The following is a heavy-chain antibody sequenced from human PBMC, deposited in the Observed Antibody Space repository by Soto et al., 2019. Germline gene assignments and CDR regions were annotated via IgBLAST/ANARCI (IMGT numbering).Heavy chain of an antibody. CDR1: GFTFNNYA. Sequence: TGGSLRLSCAASGFTFNNYAMSWVRQAPGRGLEWVATISGSDGRTYYADSVKGRFTISRDNSKNMLYLQMIGLRAEDTAVYYSVKGLDPPVTTASFDYWGQGTLVTVSS. CDR3: VKGLDPPVTTASFDY. D-gene: IGHD4-17*01. CDR2: ISGSDGRT. V-gene: IGHV3-23*01. J-gene: IGHJ4*02.